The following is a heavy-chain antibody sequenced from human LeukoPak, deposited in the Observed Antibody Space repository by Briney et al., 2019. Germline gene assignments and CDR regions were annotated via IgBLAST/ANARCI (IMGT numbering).Heavy chain of an antibody. CDR2: ISYDGSNK. J-gene: IGHJ4*02. D-gene: IGHD4-17*01. V-gene: IGHV3-30*18. Sequence: GGSLRLSCAASGFTFSSYGMHCVRQAPAKGLEWLAIISYDGSNKYYADSVKGRFTISRDNSKNTLYLQMNSLRAEDTAVYYCAKSTTVTQRGYFDYWGQGTLVTVSS. CDR3: AKSTTVTQRGYFDY. CDR1: GFTFSSYG.